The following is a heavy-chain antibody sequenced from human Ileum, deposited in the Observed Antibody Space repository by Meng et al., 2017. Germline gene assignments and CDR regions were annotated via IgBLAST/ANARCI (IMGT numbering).Heavy chain of an antibody. D-gene: IGHD3-22*01. V-gene: IGHV4-34*12. Sequence: QVPLQQWGAGLLKPSETLSLTCAVYGGSFNNDYWNWIRQPPGKGLEWIGEVFYTGGTKYNPSLQSRVTISIDTSKKQLSLKLTSVTAADTAVYYCARVELRGDTRDSCGLDHWGQGTLVTVSS. CDR2: VFYTGGT. J-gene: IGHJ4*02. CDR3: ARVELRGDTRDSCGLDH. CDR1: GGSFNNDY.